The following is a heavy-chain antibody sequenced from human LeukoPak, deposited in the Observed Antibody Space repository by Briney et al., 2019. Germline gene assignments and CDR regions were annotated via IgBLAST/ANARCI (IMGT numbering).Heavy chain of an antibody. CDR2: IIPIFGTA. CDR3: AREDRYYYDSSDNWFDP. CDR1: GGTFSSYA. V-gene: IGHV1-69*13. D-gene: IGHD3-22*01. Sequence: ASVEVSCKASGGTFSSYAISWVRQAPGQGLEWMGGIIPIFGTANYAQKFQGRVTITADESTSTAYMELSSLRSEDTAVYYCAREDRYYYDSSDNWFDPWGQGTLVTVSS. J-gene: IGHJ5*02.